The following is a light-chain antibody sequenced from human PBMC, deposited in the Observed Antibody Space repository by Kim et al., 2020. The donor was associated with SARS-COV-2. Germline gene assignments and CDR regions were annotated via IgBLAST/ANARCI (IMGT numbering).Light chain of an antibody. V-gene: IGLV3-9*01. J-gene: IGLJ2*01. CDR2: RDS. Sequence: VALGQTARITCGGNNIGSKNVHWYQQKPGQAPVLVIYRDSNRPSGIPERFSGSNSGNTATLTISRAQAGDEADYYCQVWDSSLEVFGGGTQLTVL. CDR1: NIGSKN. CDR3: QVWDSSLEV.